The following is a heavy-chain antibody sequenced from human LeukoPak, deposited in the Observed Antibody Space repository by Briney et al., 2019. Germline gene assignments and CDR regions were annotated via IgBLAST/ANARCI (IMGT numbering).Heavy chain of an antibody. D-gene: IGHD3-22*01. V-gene: IGHV1-2*02. CDR2: INPNSGDT. J-gene: IGHJ1*01. Sequence: ASVKVSCKASGYSFTGYYMHWVRQAPGQGLEWMGWINPNSGDTNFAQNFQGRVTMTRDTSISTVYMELSRLRSDDTAVFYCARGYYDSSDFEYFQRWGQGTLVTVSS. CDR1: GYSFTGYY. CDR3: ARGYYDSSDFEYFQR.